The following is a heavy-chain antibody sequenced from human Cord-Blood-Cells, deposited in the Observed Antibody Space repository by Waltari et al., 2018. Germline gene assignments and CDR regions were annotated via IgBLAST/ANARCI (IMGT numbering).Heavy chain of an antibody. V-gene: IGHV4-34*01. D-gene: IGHD3-9*01. Sequence: QVQLQQWGAGLLKPSETLSLTCAVYGGSFSGYYWSWIRQPPGKGLEWIGEINHSGSTNYNPSLKSRVTISVDTFKNQFSLKLSSVTAADTAVYYCARAETYYDILTGYYDYWGQGTLVTVSS. CDR2: INHSGST. CDR3: ARAETYYDILTGYYDY. J-gene: IGHJ4*02. CDR1: GGSFSGYY.